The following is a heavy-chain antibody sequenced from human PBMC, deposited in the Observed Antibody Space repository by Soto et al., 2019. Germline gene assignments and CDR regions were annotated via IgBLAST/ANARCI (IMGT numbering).Heavy chain of an antibody. CDR1: GGTVSSYA. V-gene: IGHV1-69*13. CDR2: IIPIFGTA. Sequence: SVKVSCKASGGTVSSYAISWVRQAPGQGLEWMGGIIPIFGTANYAQKFQGRVTITEDESTSTAYMELSSLRSEDTAVYYCARANGILTAYKPPPDYYYGMAVCGKGPTLAASS. J-gene: IGHJ6*04. D-gene: IGHD3-9*01. CDR3: ARANGILTAYKPPPDYYYGMAV.